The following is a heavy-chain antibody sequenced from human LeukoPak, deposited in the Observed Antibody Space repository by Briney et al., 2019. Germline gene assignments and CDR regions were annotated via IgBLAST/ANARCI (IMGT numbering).Heavy chain of an antibody. V-gene: IGHV3-30-3*01. J-gene: IGHJ6*02. CDR3: ARPDSSGWYDAYYYYGVDV. CDR2: ISYDGSNK. CDR1: GFTFSSYA. D-gene: IGHD6-19*01. Sequence: GRSLRLSCAASGFTFSSYAMHWVRQAPGKGLEWVAVISYDGSNKYYADSVKGRFTISRDNSKNTLYLQMNSLRAEDTAVYYCARPDSSGWYDAYYYYGVDVWGQGTTVTVSS.